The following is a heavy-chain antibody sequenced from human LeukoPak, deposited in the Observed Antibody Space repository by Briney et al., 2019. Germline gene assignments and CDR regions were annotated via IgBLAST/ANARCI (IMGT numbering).Heavy chain of an antibody. CDR3: ARESPVWGSYDGSGVGYYFDY. J-gene: IGHJ4*02. CDR1: GGSISSYY. V-gene: IGHV4-59*01. D-gene: IGHD3-16*01. CDR2: IYYSGST. Sequence: SETLSLTCTVSGGSISSYYWSWIRQPPGKGLEWIGYIYYSGSTNYNPSLKSRVTISVDTSKNQFSLKLSSVTAADTAVYYCARESPVWGSYDGSGVGYYFDYWGQGTLVTVSS.